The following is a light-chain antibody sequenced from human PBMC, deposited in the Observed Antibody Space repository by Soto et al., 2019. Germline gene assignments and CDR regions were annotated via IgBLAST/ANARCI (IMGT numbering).Light chain of an antibody. J-gene: IGKJ5*01. CDR3: QQYEKWPPIT. Sequence: EIVMTQSPGTLSVSPGARATLSCRASQSVRSNLAWYQQGLGQPPRLLIYDTSTRATGIPARFSGSGSGTEFTLTISSLQSEDFAVYYCQQYEKWPPITFGQGTRLEIK. V-gene: IGKV3-15*01. CDR1: QSVRSN. CDR2: DTS.